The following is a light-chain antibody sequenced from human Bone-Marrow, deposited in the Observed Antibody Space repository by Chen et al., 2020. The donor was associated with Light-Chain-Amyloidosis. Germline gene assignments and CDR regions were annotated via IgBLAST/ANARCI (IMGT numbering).Light chain of an antibody. CDR2: GSS. J-gene: IGKJ4*01. V-gene: IGKV3-20*01. CDR1: QTISSNY. CDR3: KQYGTSPLT. Sequence: EIVLTQYPGTLSLSPGEGANLSCRASQTISSNYLTWYQQKFGQAPRLLIYGSSSRATGIPDRFTGSGSGTDFTLTINRLEPEDFAMYYCKQYGTSPLTFGGGTKVEIK.